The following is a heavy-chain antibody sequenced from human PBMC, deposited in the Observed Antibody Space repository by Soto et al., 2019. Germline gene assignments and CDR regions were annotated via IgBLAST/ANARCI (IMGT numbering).Heavy chain of an antibody. CDR2: MNPGSGKT. CDR3: ARMASAGTLNWFDP. J-gene: IGHJ5*02. D-gene: IGHD6-13*01. CDR1: GYTFINFD. Sequence: ASVKVSCKASGYTFINFDISWVRQAAGQGLEWPGWMNPGSGKTGYASKFQGRVAMTRDASTGTSHLELSSLTSDDTAVYYCARMASAGTLNWFDPWGQGTLATVSS. V-gene: IGHV1-8*02.